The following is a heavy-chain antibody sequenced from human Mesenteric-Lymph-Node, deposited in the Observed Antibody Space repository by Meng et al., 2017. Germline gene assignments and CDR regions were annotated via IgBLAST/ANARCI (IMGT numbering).Heavy chain of an antibody. CDR1: GYSFTNYW. CDR2: ISPSESDV. D-gene: IGHD3-10*01. J-gene: IGHJ4*02. Sequence: KVSCKGSGYSFTNYWVGWVRQRPGNGLEWMGIISPSESDVRYSPSFQGQVTISADKSISTAYLHWSSLKASDIAMYYCARVKTIRDPFDDWGQGTLVTVSS. CDR3: ARVKTIRDPFDD. V-gene: IGHV5-51*01.